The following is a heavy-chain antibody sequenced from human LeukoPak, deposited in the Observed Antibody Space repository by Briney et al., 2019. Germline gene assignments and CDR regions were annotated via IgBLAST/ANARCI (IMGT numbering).Heavy chain of an antibody. J-gene: IGHJ4*02. V-gene: IGHV3-74*01. CDR1: RFTLSSYW. D-gene: IGHD1-14*01. CDR2: INTDGSST. Sequence: GGSLRLSCAASRFTLSSYWVHWVRQAPGKGLVWVSRINTDGSSTNYADSVKGRFTISRDNAMNTLYLQMNNLRAEDTAVYYCASRTGVYWGQGTLVSVSS. CDR3: ASRTGVY.